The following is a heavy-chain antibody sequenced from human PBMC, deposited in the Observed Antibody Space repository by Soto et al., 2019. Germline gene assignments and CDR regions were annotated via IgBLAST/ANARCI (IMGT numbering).Heavy chain of an antibody. D-gene: IGHD3-10*01. J-gene: IGHJ4*02. V-gene: IGHV3-9*01. CDR3: AKVKGNYDSESSMWVFDY. CDR1: GFTFDDYA. CDR2: ITWDSSNV. Sequence: PGGSLRLSCAASGFTFDDYAMHWVRHAPGKGQEWVAGITWDSSNVGYADSVKGRFTISRDNAKNSLYLQMNSLRADDTAFYSCAKVKGNYDSESSMWVFDYWGQGA.